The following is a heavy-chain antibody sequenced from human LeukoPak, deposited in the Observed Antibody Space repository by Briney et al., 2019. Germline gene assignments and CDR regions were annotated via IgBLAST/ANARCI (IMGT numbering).Heavy chain of an antibody. CDR2: AFQTGTT. V-gene: IGHV4-30-2*01. Sequence: SETLSLTCVVSGGSVTHGGFSWTWIRQPPGKALEWIGYAFQTGTTKYNPSLKGRVTISVDTSKNQFSLKLRSVTAADTAVYHCARGVEMATILGFSGSYGMDVWGQGTTVTVSS. D-gene: IGHD5-24*01. J-gene: IGHJ6*02. CDR1: GGSVTHGGFS. CDR3: ARGVEMATILGFSGSYGMDV.